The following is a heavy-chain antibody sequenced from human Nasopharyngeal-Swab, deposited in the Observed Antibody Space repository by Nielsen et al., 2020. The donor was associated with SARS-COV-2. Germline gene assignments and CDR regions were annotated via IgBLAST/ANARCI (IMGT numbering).Heavy chain of an antibody. V-gene: IGHV1-46*01. J-gene: IGHJ4*02. D-gene: IGHD6-13*01. CDR3: ARDYSSHRAFDY. Sequence: WVRQAPGQGLEWMGIINPSGGSTSYAQKFQGRVTMTRDTSTSTVYMELSSLRSEDTAVYYCARDYSSHRAFDYWGQGTLVTVSS. CDR2: INPSGGST.